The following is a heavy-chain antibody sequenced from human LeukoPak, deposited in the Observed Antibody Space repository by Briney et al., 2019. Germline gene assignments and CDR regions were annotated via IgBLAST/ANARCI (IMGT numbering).Heavy chain of an antibody. Sequence: TGGSLRLSCAASGFTFSSYVMAYVRHSPGKGLEWVSALTGDGSDTYYPDSVKGRFIISRDDSKNTLYLEMNSLRADDTAVYYCASNQYGDYYYYGMDVWGKGTTVTVSS. CDR2: LTGDGSDT. D-gene: IGHD4-17*01. CDR1: GFTFSSYV. V-gene: IGHV3-23*01. J-gene: IGHJ6*04. CDR3: ASNQYGDYYYYGMDV.